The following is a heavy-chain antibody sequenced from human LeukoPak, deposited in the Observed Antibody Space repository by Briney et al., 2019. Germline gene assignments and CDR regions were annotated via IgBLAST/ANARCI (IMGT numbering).Heavy chain of an antibody. D-gene: IGHD2-15*01. V-gene: IGHV4-31*03. CDR3: ARTYCRGGTCHSWDY. CDR2: INYSGTT. Sequence: SETLSLTCTVSGDSISSGDYYWSWARQHPGKGLEWIGYINYSGTTYYNPSLTSRVTISVDTSKNQFSLKLSSVTAADTAVYYCARTYCRGGTCHSWDYWGQGTLVTVSS. CDR1: GDSISSGDYY. J-gene: IGHJ4*02.